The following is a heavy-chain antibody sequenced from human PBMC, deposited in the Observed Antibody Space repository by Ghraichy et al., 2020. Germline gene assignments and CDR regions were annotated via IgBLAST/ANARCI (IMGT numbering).Heavy chain of an antibody. CDR2: IKQDGSEK. CDR3: ARRIAVNYYGMDV. J-gene: IGHJ6*02. V-gene: IGHV3-7*03. CDR1: GFTFSSYW. D-gene: IGHD6-19*01. Sequence: GALRLSCAASGFTFSSYWMSWVRQAPGKGLEWVANIKQDGSEKYYVDSVKGRFTISRDNAKNSLYLQMNSLRAEGTAVYYCARRIAVNYYGMDVWGQGTTVTVSS.